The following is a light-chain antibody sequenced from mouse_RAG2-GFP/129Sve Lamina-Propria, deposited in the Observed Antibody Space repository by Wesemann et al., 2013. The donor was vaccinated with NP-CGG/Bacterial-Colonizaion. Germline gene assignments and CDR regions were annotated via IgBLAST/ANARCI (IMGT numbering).Light chain of an antibody. CDR2: STS. CDR3: QQRSSYPWT. J-gene: IGKJ1*01. CDR1: SSVSY. Sequence: QIVLTQSPAIMSASLGEEITLTCSASSSVSYMYWFQQKPGTSPKLWIYSTSNLASGVPARFSGSGSGTSFSFTINSMEAEDVATYYCQQRSSYPWTFGGGTKLEIK. V-gene: IGKV4-57*01.